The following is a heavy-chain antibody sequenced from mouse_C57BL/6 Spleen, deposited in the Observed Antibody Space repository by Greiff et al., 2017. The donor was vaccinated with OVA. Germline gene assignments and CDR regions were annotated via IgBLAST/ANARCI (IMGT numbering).Heavy chain of an antibody. D-gene: IGHD1-2*01. CDR2: INPNYGTT. CDR3: ASPSANRGYYFDY. V-gene: IGHV1-39*01. CDR1: GYSFTDYN. J-gene: IGHJ2*01. Sequence: VHVKQSGPELVKPGASVKISCKASGYSFTDYNMNWVKQSNGKSLEWIGVINPNYGTTSYNQKFKGKATLTVDQSSSTAYMQLNSLTSEDSAVYYCASPSANRGYYFDYWGQGTTLTVSS.